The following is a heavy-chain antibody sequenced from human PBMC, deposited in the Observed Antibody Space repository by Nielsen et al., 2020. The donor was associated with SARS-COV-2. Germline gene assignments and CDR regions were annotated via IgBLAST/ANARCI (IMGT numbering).Heavy chain of an antibody. J-gene: IGHJ3*02. CDR2: MNPNSGNT. CDR3: ARVKRVSLVVGLIARNDAFDI. CDR1: GYSSTNFG. Sequence: ASVKVSCKASGYSSTNFGMNWVRQATGQGLEWMGWMNPNSGNTGYAQKFQGRVSMTRNTSISTAYMELSSLRSEDTAMYYCARVKRVSLVVGLIARNDAFDIWGQGTMVTVSS. D-gene: IGHD2-15*01. V-gene: IGHV1-8*02.